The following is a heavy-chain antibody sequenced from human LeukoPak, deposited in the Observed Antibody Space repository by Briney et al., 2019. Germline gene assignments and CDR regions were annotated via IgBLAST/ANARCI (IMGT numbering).Heavy chain of an antibody. CDR1: GFTFDDYA. CDR3: ARDKSCAS. J-gene: IGHJ4*02. CDR2: ISWNSGSI. Sequence: GGSLRLSCAASGFTFDDYAMHWVRQAPGKGLEWVSGISWNSGSIGYADSVKGRFTISRDNAKNSLYLQMNSLRAEDTAVYFCARDKSCASWGQGTLVTVSS. V-gene: IGHV3-9*01. D-gene: IGHD3-16*01.